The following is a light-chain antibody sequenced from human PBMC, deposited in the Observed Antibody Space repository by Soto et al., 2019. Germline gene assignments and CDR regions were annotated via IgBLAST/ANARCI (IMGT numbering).Light chain of an antibody. J-gene: IGKJ1*01. CDR2: AAS. CDR3: QQYGSAPWT. Sequence: EIVLTQSPGTLSLSPGERVTISCRASQSVSNNYLAWYQQKPGQAPRLLIYAASNRARGIPDRFGGSGSWRDFTLTVRRLESEDFAVYYCQQYGSAPWTFGQGTKVE. V-gene: IGKV3-20*01. CDR1: QSVSNNY.